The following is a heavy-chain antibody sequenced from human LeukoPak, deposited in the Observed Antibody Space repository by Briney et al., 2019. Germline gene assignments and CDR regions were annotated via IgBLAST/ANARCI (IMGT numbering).Heavy chain of an antibody. CDR2: ISDDGSKK. J-gene: IGHJ4*02. V-gene: IGHV3-30*18. CDR3: AKDLHY. CDR1: GFTFSSSG. Sequence: GRSLRLSCTASGFTFSSSGMHWVRQAPGKGLEWVAVISDDGSKKFCADSVKGRFTISRDNSENTLYLQMNSLRPEDTAVYYCAKDLHYWGQGTLVTVSS.